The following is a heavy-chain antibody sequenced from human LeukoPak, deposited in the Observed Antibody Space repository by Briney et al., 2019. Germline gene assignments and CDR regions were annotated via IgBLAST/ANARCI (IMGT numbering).Heavy chain of an antibody. CDR2: IDWNGGST. D-gene: IGHD3-22*01. Sequence: PGGSLRLSCATSGFTFDDYGMSWVRQAPGKGLEWVSGIDWNGGSTGYADSVKGRFTISRDNAKNSLYLQMNSLRAEDTAVYYCARHVVALGFDYWGQGTLVTVSS. J-gene: IGHJ4*02. CDR3: ARHVVALGFDY. CDR1: GFTFDDYG. V-gene: IGHV3-20*04.